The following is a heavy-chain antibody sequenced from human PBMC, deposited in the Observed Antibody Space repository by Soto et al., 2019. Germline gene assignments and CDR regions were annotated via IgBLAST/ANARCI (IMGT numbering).Heavy chain of an antibody. J-gene: IGHJ3*02. CDR3: ARDQSLPDAFDS. CDR2: IYYSGST. Sequence: NPSETLSLTCTVSGGSISSGGYYWSWIRQHPGKGLEWIGYIYYSGSTYYNPSLKSRVTISVDTSKNQFSLKLSSVTAADTAVYYGARDQSLPDAFDSWGQGTMVTVAS. CDR1: GGSISSGGYY. V-gene: IGHV4-31*03.